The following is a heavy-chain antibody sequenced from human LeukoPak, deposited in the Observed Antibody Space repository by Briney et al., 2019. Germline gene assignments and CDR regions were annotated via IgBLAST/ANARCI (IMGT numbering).Heavy chain of an antibody. D-gene: IGHD4-23*01. CDR3: ARVVIRPYYFDY. V-gene: IGHV3-66*01. J-gene: IGHJ4*02. Sequence: GGPLRLSCAISGFTVSSNYMSWVRQAPGKGLEWVSVIYSGGITDYAYSVKGRFTISRDNSKNTLHLQMNNLRAEDTAVYYCARVVIRPYYFDYWGQGTLVTVSS. CDR1: GFTVSSNY. CDR2: IYSGGIT.